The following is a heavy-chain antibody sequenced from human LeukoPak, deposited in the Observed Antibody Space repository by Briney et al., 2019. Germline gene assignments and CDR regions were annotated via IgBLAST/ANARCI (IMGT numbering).Heavy chain of an antibody. CDR2: ISAYNGNT. Sequence: ASVKVSCKASGYSFTAYDINWVRQAPGQGLEWMGWISAYNGNTNYAQKLQGRVTMTTDTSTSTAYMELRSLRSDDTAVYYCAREPGYSSSWYLDYWGQGTLVTVSS. CDR3: AREPGYSSSWYLDY. J-gene: IGHJ4*02. CDR1: GYSFTAYD. V-gene: IGHV1-18*01. D-gene: IGHD6-13*01.